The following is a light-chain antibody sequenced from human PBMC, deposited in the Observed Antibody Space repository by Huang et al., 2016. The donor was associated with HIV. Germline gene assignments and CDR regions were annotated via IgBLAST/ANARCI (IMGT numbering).Light chain of an antibody. J-gene: IGKJ4*01. Sequence: DIQLTQSPSSLSASVGDRVTITCRASQGLSTSLAWYQQKPGRAPKLLRTSVSTLQSGVPSRFSGSGSGPDYTLTISSLQPEDFATYYCQQYYIVPPVTFGGGTKVEVK. V-gene: IGKV1-NL1*01. CDR1: QGLSTS. CDR2: SVS. CDR3: QQYYIVPPVT.